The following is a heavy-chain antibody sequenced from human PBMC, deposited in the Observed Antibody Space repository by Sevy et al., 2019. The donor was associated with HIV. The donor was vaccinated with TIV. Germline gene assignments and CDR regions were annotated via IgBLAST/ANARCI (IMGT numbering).Heavy chain of an antibody. CDR3: ARAGTQTYEVVQPDTAMVFDP. D-gene: IGHD5-18*01. Sequence: GGSLRLSCAASGFTFSSYAMHWVRQAPGKGLEWVAVISYDGSNKYYADSVKGRFTISRDNSKNTLYLQMNSLRAEETAVYYCARAGTQTYEVVQPDTAMVFDPWGQGTLVTVSS. CDR1: GFTFSSYA. CDR2: ISYDGSNK. V-gene: IGHV3-30*04. J-gene: IGHJ5*02.